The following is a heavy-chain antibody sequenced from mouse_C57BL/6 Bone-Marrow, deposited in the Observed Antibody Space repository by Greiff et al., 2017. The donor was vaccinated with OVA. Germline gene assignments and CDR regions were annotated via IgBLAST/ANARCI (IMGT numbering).Heavy chain of an antibody. CDR3: SREGLVPPDY. J-gene: IGHJ2*01. D-gene: IGHD1-1*02. CDR1: GFTFSSYS. CDR2: ISSGGDYN. Sequence: EVQGVESGEGLVKPGGSLKLSCAASGFTFSSYSMPWVRQTPEKRLEWVAYISSGGDYNYYADTVKGRYTISIDNARNTPYLQMSSLKSEDTAMYYCSREGLVPPDYWGQGTTLTVSS. V-gene: IGHV5-9-1*02.